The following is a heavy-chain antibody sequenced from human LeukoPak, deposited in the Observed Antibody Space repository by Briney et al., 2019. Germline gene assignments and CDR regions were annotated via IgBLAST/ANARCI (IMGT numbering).Heavy chain of an antibody. Sequence: SVKVSCKASGGTFSSYAISWVRQAPGQGFEWMGGIIPIFGTANYAQKFQGRVTITADESTGTAYMELSSLRSEDTAVYYCASLWFGESTLFDPWGQGTLVTVSS. V-gene: IGHV1-69*13. CDR1: GGTFSSYA. J-gene: IGHJ5*02. CDR2: IIPIFGTA. D-gene: IGHD3-10*01. CDR3: ASLWFGESTLFDP.